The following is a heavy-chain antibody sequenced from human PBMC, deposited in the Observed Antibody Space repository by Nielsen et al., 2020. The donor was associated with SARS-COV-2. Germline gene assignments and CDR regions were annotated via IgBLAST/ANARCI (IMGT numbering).Heavy chain of an antibody. CDR2: ISSTVSTT. CDR1: GFSFSSYS. CDR3: ANGVRGAY. J-gene: IGHJ4*02. D-gene: IGHD3-10*01. Sequence: GESLKISCAASGFSFSSYSMHWVRQAPGKGLEWVSYISSTVSTTYYADSVKGRFTISRDNAKNSLYLQMNSLRAEDTAVYYCANGVRGAYWGQGALVTVSS. V-gene: IGHV3-48*01.